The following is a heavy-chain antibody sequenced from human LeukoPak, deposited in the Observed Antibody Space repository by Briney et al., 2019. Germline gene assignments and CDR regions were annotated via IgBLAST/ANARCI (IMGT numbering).Heavy chain of an antibody. J-gene: IGHJ4*02. CDR1: GFTFRNYA. Sequence: GGSLRLSCAASGFTFRNYAIHWVRQAPGKGLEWVAVTSSDLNVKLYADSVKGRFTISRDNSRSTLYLQMNSLRPEDTAIYYCAIEGYYGSGSPPSLYFDYWGQGTLVTVS. CDR3: AIEGYYGSGSPPSLYFDY. D-gene: IGHD3-10*01. CDR2: TSSDLNVK. V-gene: IGHV3-30-3*01.